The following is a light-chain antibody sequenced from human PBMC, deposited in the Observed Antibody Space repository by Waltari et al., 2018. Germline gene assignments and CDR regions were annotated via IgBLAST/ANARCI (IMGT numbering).Light chain of an antibody. Sequence: QLVLTQSPSASASLGAPVKLTCTLSSGHSSNVIAWLQQQPEKGPRYLMKVDSDGSHSKGAAIPDRFSGSSAGAERYLTISSLQSEEEADYYCQTGGHGTCVFDGGTKLTVL. V-gene: IGLV4-69*01. J-gene: IGLJ3*02. CDR2: VDSDGSH. CDR1: SGHSSNV. CDR3: QTGGHGTCV.